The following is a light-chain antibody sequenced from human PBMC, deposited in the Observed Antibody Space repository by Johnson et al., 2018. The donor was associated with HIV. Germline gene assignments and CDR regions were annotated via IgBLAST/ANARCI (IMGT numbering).Light chain of an antibody. CDR2: DNN. J-gene: IGLJ1*01. CDR3: GTWDSSLSTYV. V-gene: IGLV1-51*01. Sequence: QSVLTQPPSVSAAPGQKVTISCSGTSSNIGNHYVSWYQLLPGTAPKLLIYDNNQRPSGIPDRFSVSKSGTSATLGITGLQTWDEADYYCGTWDSSLSTYVFGSGTQVTVL. CDR1: SSNIGNHY.